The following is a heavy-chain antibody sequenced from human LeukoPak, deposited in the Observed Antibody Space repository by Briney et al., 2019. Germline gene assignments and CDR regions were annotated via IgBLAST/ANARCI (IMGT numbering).Heavy chain of an antibody. CDR1: GFTFTKYW. CDR2: IKQDGSDK. J-gene: IGHJ6*02. D-gene: IGHD3-10*01. Sequence: PGDSLRLSCAASGFTFTKYWMTWVRQAPGKGLEWVGNIKQDGSDKNYMDSVKGRFTISRDNTKNSVYLQMSSLRAEDTAVYYCARDIPYGSGRYYYYGMDVWGQGTTVTVSS. CDR3: ARDIPYGSGRYYYYGMDV. V-gene: IGHV3-7*01.